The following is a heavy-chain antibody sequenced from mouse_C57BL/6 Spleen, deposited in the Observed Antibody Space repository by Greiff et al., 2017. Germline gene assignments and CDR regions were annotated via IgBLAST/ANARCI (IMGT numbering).Heavy chain of an antibody. CDR3: TRIYYGNHYAMDY. CDR1: GFTFSSYA. V-gene: IGHV5-9-1*02. CDR2: ISSGGDYI. D-gene: IGHD2-1*01. Sequence: EVMLVESGEGLVKPGGSLKLSCAASGFTFSSYAMSWVRQTPEKRLEWVAYISSGGDYIYYADTVQGRFTISSDNARNTLYLQMSSLKSEDTAMYYCTRIYYGNHYAMDYWGQGTSVTVSS. J-gene: IGHJ4*01.